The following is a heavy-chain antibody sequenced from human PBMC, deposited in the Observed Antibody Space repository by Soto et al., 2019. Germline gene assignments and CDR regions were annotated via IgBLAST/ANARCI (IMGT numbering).Heavy chain of an antibody. D-gene: IGHD1-26*01. CDR3: AKASIVGATIWYFDY. CDR2: ISGSGGST. Sequence: GSLRLFCAASGFTFSSYAMSWVRQARGKGLEWVSAISGSGGSTYYADSVKGRFTISRDNSKNTLYLQMNSLRAEDTAVYYCAKASIVGATIWYFDYWGQGTLVTVSS. V-gene: IGHV3-23*01. J-gene: IGHJ4*02. CDR1: GFTFSSYA.